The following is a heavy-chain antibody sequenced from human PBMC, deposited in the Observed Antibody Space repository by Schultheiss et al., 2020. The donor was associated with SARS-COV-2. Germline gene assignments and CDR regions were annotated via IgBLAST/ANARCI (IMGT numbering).Heavy chain of an antibody. CDR2: IYYSGST. Sequence: SETLSLTCTVSGGSISDYYWTWIRQPPGKGLEWIGYIYYSGSTRYNPSLSSRVTISLDTSQRQFSLKVGSVTATDTAIYYCARIGYCSSTSCYHEFDYWGQGTLVTVSS. V-gene: IGHV4-59*08. CDR3: ARIGYCSSTSCYHEFDY. J-gene: IGHJ4*02. D-gene: IGHD2-2*01. CDR1: GGSISDYY.